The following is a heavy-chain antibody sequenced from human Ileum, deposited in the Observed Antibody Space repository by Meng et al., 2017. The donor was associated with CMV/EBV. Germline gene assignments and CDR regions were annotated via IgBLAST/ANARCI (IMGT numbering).Heavy chain of an antibody. CDR1: GGSVSSSGYY. CDR3: ARRLAGLGANFDH. Sequence: GSGGSVSSSGYYWGCFRQAPGRGLEWIGGIYFSGSTYYNPSLESRVTLSVDTSKNQFSLKLTSVTAADTAVYFCARRLAGLGANFDHWGQGALVTVSS. CDR2: IYFSGST. J-gene: IGHJ4*02. D-gene: IGHD4/OR15-4a*01. V-gene: IGHV4-39*01.